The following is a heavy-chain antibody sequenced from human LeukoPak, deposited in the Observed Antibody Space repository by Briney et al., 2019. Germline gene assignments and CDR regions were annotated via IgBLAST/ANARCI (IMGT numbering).Heavy chain of an antibody. V-gene: IGHV1-18*01. D-gene: IGHD3-3*01. CDR1: GYTFNSYD. CDR3: ARVLRYDFWSAYYFDY. CDR2: ISTYNGNT. Sequence: ASVKVSCKASGYTFNSYDITWVRQAPGQGLEWMAWISTYNGNTNYAQKVQGRVTMTTDTSTSTAYMELRRLRSDDTAVYYCARVLRYDFWSAYYFDYWGQGTLVTVSS. J-gene: IGHJ4*02.